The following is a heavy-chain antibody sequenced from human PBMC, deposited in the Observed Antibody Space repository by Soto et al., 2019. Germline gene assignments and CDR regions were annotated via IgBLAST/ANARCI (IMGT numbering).Heavy chain of an antibody. V-gene: IGHV1-18*01. J-gene: IGHJ6*02. D-gene: IGHD2-15*01. CDR1: GYTFTSYG. CDR3: ARVKGGPKQYYYYYGMDV. Sequence: QVQLVQSGAEVKKPGASVKVSCKASGYTFTSYGISWVRQAPGQGLEWMGWISAYNGNTNYAQKLQGRVTMTTDTSTSTADMELRSLRSDDTAVYYCARVKGGPKQYYYYYGMDVWGQGTTVTVSS. CDR2: ISAYNGNT.